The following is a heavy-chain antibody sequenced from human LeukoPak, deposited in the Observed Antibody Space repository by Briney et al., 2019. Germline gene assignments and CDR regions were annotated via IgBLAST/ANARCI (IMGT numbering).Heavy chain of an antibody. V-gene: IGHV4-39*01. Sequence: PGGSLRLSCAASGFTFSSYGMHWVRQAPGKGLEWIGSIYYSGSTYYNPSLKSRVTISVDTSKNQFSLKLSSVTAADTAVYYCARPVLYYVIAFDIWGQGTMVTVS. CDR3: ARPVLYYVIAFDI. CDR2: IYYSGST. D-gene: IGHD3-10*02. CDR1: GFTFSSYG. J-gene: IGHJ3*02.